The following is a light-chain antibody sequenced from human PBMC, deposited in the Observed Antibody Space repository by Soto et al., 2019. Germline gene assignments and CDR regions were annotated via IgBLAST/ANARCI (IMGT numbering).Light chain of an antibody. J-gene: IGKJ1*01. CDR1: QSISSW. CDR2: KAS. CDR3: QHYNTYPWT. V-gene: IGKV1-5*03. Sequence: DIQMTQSPSILSASVGDRVTITCRASQSISSWLAWYQQKPGKAPNLLIYKASHLENGVPSRFSGSGSGTEFTLTISSLQPGDFATYYCQHYNTYPWTLGQGTKV.